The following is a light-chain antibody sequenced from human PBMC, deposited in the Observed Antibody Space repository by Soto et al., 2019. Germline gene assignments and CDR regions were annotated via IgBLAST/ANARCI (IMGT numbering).Light chain of an antibody. V-gene: IGLV2-11*01. CDR1: GGFDF. J-gene: IGLJ3*02. CDR2: DVT. Sequence: QSVLTQPRSVSGSPGQSVAISCTGIGGFDFVSWYQQYPGKAPKLMIYDVTNRPSGVPDRFSASKSVDTASLTISGLQADDESAYVCCSYTGSFSVFGGGTQVTVL. CDR3: CSYTGSFSV.